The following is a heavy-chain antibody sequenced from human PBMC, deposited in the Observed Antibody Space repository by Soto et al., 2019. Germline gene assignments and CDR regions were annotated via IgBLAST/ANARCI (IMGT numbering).Heavy chain of an antibody. CDR1: GFTFSSCS. J-gene: IGHJ4*02. CDR2: ISGSSSSI. D-gene: IGHD3-3*02. Sequence: EMQLVESGGGLVQPGGSLRLSCAASGFTFSSCSMNWVRQAPGKGLGWVSYISGSSSSIYYADSVKGRFTISRDKGRNSLYLQINSLRDEDTAVYYCARGHFWSGYYCDYWGQGTLVTVSS. V-gene: IGHV3-48*02. CDR3: ARGHFWSGYYCDY.